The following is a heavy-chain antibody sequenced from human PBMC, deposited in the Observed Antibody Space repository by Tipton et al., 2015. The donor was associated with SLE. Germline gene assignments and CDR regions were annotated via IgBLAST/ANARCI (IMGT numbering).Heavy chain of an antibody. CDR2: ISPGDSDT. CDR3: ARHGPAGYYYGPSSY. CDR1: GYSFTTYW. J-gene: IGHJ4*02. D-gene: IGHD3-10*01. Sequence: QSGAEVKKPGESLKISCKGSGYSFTTYWIGWVRQMPGKGLQWMGIISPGDSDTRYSPSFQGQVTISADKSISTAYLQWSSLKASDTAMYYCARHGPAGYYYGPSSYWGQGTLVTVSS. V-gene: IGHV5-51*01.